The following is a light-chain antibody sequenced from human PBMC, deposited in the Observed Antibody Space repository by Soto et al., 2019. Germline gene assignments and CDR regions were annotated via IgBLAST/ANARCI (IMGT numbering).Light chain of an antibody. V-gene: IGKV1-5*01. J-gene: IGKJ1*01. CDR1: QIISTW. CDR2: DAS. Sequence: DIQMTQSPSSLSASVGYRVTITCRASQIISTWLAWYQQKPGKAPKLLIYDASSLESGVPSRFSGSGSGTEFTLTISSLKPDDFATYYCQQYDSYSWTFGQGTKVDIK. CDR3: QQYDSYSWT.